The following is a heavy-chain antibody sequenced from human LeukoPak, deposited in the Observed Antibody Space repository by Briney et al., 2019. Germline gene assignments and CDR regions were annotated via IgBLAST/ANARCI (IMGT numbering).Heavy chain of an antibody. V-gene: IGHV4-61*01. Sequence: SETLSLTCTVSGGSVNSDNYYWSWIRQPPGRGLEWIGYIFYTGSTNYNPSLKSRVTISVDTSKNQFSLKLSSVTAADTAVYYCARSNDRRADYFDYWGQGTLVTVSS. CDR3: ARSNDRRADYFDY. D-gene: IGHD1-1*01. J-gene: IGHJ4*02. CDR2: IFYTGST. CDR1: GGSVNSDNYY.